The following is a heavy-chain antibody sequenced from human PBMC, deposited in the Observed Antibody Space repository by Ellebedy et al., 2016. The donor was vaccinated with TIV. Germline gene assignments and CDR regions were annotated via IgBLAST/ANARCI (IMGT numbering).Heavy chain of an antibody. Sequence: AASVKVSCKASGYTFSNDAISWVRQAPGQGLELMGAIIPVLERTHYAQNFQGRVTLTADKATSTTYMELRSLRSEDTALYYCARRAELPTITGYYFDSWGQGTLVTVSS. D-gene: IGHD5-24*01. CDR1: GYTFSNDA. V-gene: IGHV1-69*10. J-gene: IGHJ4*02. CDR2: IIPVLERT. CDR3: ARRAELPTITGYYFDS.